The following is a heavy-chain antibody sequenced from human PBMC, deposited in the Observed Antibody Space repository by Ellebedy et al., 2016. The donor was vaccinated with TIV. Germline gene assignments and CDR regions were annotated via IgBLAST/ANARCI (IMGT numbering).Heavy chain of an antibody. J-gene: IGHJ4*02. V-gene: IGHV5-51*01. Sequence: GESLKISCKGSGYTFTSYWIGWVRQMPGKGLEWMGIIYPGDSDTRYSPSFQGQVTISADKSISTAYLQWSSLKASDTAMYYCARWIQLWSNQIFFDYWGQGTLVTVSS. CDR1: GYTFTSYW. CDR3: ARWIQLWSNQIFFDY. CDR2: IYPGDSDT. D-gene: IGHD5-18*01.